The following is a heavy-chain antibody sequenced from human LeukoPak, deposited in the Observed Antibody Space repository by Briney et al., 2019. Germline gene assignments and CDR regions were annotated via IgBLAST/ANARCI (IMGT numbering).Heavy chain of an antibody. D-gene: IGHD3-10*01. CDR3: ARDRTYYGSGSYYNFPNDY. CDR1: GYTLTELS. Sequence: ASVKVSCKVSGYTLTELSMHWVRQAPGQGLEWMGWINPNSGGTNYAQKFQGRVTMTRDTSISTAYMELSRLRSDDTAVYYCARDRTYYGSGSYYNFPNDYWGQGTLVTVSS. V-gene: IGHV1-2*02. CDR2: INPNSGGT. J-gene: IGHJ4*02.